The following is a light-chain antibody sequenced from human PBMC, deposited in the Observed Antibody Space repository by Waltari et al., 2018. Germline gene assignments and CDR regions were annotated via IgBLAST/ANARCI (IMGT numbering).Light chain of an antibody. Sequence: DIQMTQSPSTLSASVGDRVTIPCRASQSISSWLAWYQQKPGKAPKLLIYDASSLESGGPSRFSGSGSGTEFTLTISSLQPDDFATYYCQQYNSYSGTFGQGTKVEIK. CDR3: QQYNSYSGT. V-gene: IGKV1-5*01. CDR1: QSISSW. J-gene: IGKJ1*01. CDR2: DAS.